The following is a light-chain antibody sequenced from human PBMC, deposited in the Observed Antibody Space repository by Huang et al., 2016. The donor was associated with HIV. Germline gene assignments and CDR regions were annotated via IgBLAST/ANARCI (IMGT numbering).Light chain of an antibody. CDR2: QVS. CDR1: QSLVSSDGDTY. J-gene: IGKJ1*01. Sequence: DVVMTQATLSLPVTLGQPASMFCKSSQSLVSSDGDTYLNWFQQRPGQAPRRRIYQVSKRDSWVPQRFSGSGSGTHFTLTIKTVEAEDVAIYYCMQGTHWPGTFGPGTKMDI. CDR3: MQGTHWPGT. V-gene: IGKV2-30*01.